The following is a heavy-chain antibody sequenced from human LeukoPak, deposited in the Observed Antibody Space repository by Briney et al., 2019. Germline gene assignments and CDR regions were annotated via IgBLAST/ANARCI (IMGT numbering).Heavy chain of an antibody. CDR3: VQTTGWPGFDY. Sequence: SETLSLICTTSGVSISRFYWSWVRQPPGKGLEWIGNIYNGVPTFFNPSLKSRVTISVDTPKRQFSLQLASVTAADTAVYYRVQTTGWPGFDYWGQGILVTVSS. J-gene: IGHJ4*02. CDR1: GVSISRFY. CDR2: IYNGVPT. D-gene: IGHD6-19*01. V-gene: IGHV4-4*09.